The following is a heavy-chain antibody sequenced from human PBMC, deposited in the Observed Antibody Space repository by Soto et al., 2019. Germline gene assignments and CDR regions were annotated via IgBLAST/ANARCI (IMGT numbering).Heavy chain of an antibody. CDR3: ARPRGTTPAVWYFDL. Sequence: QVQLQESGPGLVKPSETLSLTCTVSGGYISSHYWSWIRQPPGKGLEWIGYVYHSGKTDSNPSLEXRXTXXMDTSKNPISLRLPSVTAADTAVYYCARPRGTTPAVWYFDLWGRGTLVTVSS. CDR1: GGYISSHY. J-gene: IGHJ2*01. D-gene: IGHD1-26*01. CDR2: VYHSGKT. V-gene: IGHV4-59*08.